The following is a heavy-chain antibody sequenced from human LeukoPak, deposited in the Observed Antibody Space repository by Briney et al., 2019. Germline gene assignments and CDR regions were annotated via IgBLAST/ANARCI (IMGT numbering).Heavy chain of an antibody. CDR2: ISGSGGST. J-gene: IGHJ4*02. Sequence: GGSLRLSRAASGFTFSSYAMSWVRQAPGKGLEWVSAISGSGGSTYYADSVKGRFTISRDNSKNTLYLQMNSLRAEDTAVYYCAKASGHYDFWSGYYSLREYYFDYWGQGTLVTVSS. V-gene: IGHV3-23*01. CDR1: GFTFSSYA. CDR3: AKASGHYDFWSGYYSLREYYFDY. D-gene: IGHD3-3*01.